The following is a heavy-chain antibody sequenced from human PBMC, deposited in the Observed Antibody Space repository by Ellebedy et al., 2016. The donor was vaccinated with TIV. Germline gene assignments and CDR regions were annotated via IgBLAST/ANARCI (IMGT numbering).Heavy chain of an antibody. J-gene: IGHJ4*02. V-gene: IGHV3-33*08. CDR2: IWYDGSNK. D-gene: IGHD3-22*01. CDR3: AREGTMIALEVFYFDY. CDR1: GFTFSSYG. Sequence: GESLKISCAASGFTFSSYGMHWVRQAPGKGLEWVAVIWYDGSNKYYADSVKGRFTISRDNSKNTLYLQMNSLRAEDTAVYYCAREGTMIALEVFYFDYWGQGTLVTVSS.